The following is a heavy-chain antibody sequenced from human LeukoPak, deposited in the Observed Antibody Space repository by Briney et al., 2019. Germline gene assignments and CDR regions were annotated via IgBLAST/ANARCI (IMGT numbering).Heavy chain of an antibody. J-gene: IGHJ5*02. D-gene: IGHD2-8*01. V-gene: IGHV5-51*01. CDR1: GYSFTSYW. CDR3: ARGRSCTDAVCRNWFDP. Sequence: GESLKISCKGSGYSFTSYWIGWVRQMPGKGLEWMGTIYPGDSDTSYSPSFQGRVTISVDKSMTTAYLQWGSLKVSDTAMYYCARGRSCTDAVCRNWFDPWGQGTLVTVSS. CDR2: IYPGDSDT.